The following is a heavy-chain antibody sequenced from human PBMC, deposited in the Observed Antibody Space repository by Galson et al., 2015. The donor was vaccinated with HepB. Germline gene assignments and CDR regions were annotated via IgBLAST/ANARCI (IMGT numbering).Heavy chain of an antibody. CDR1: GFTFTNYA. Sequence: SLRLSCAASGFTFTNYAMNWVRQAPGKGLEWVAVISYDGSNKYYADSVKGRFTISRDNSKNTLYLQMNSLRAEDTAVYYCAKDRASSALDYWGQGTLVTVSS. J-gene: IGHJ4*02. V-gene: IGHV3-30*18. D-gene: IGHD3-10*01. CDR2: ISYDGSNK. CDR3: AKDRASSALDY.